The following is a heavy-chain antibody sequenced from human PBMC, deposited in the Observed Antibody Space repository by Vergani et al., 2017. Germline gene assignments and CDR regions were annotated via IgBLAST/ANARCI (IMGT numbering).Heavy chain of an antibody. D-gene: IGHD2-2*01. CDR2: IIPIFGTA. J-gene: IGHJ4*02. CDR1: GGTFSSYA. CDR3: ARVLVAGVRVGYFDY. Sequence: QVQLVQSGAEVKKPGSSVKVSCKASGGTFSSYAISWVRQAPGQWLEWMGGIIPIFGTANYAQKFQGRVTITADESTSTAYMELSSLRSEDTAVYYCARVLVAGVRVGYFDYWGQGTLVTVSS. V-gene: IGHV1-69*01.